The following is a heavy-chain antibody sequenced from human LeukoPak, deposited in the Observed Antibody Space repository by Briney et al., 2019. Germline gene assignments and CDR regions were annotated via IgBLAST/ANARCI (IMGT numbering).Heavy chain of an antibody. V-gene: IGHV3-23*01. D-gene: IGHD6-19*01. CDR2: ISGSGGST. J-gene: IGHJ6*02. Sequence: GGSLRLSCAASGFTFSSYAMSWVRQAPGKGLEWVSAISGSGGSTYYADSVKGRFTISRDNFKNTLYLQMNSLRAEDTAVYYCARDTDPYSSGSYGMDVWGQGTTVTVSS. CDR3: ARDTDPYSSGSYGMDV. CDR1: GFTFSSYA.